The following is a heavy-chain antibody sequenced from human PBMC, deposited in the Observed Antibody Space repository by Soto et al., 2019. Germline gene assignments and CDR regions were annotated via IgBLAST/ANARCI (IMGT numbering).Heavy chain of an antibody. V-gene: IGHV1-69*08. J-gene: IGHJ3*02. D-gene: IGHD4-17*01. Sequence: QVQLVQSGAEVKKPGSSVKVSCKASGGTFSSYTISWVRQAPGQGLEWMGRIIPILGIANYAKKFKGRVTITAEKSTSTAYMELSSLRSEDTAVYYCARDSGGDYGDYRGAFDIWGQGTMVTVSS. CDR3: ARDSGGDYGDYRGAFDI. CDR2: IIPILGIA. CDR1: GGTFSSYT.